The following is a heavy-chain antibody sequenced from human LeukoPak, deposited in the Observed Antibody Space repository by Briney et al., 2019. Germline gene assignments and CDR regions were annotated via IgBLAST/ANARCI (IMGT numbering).Heavy chain of an antibody. D-gene: IGHD6-13*01. Sequence: GGSLRLSCAASGFTSSSYHMNWVRQAPGKGLEWVSVLYSGGNTYHADSVKGRFTISRDNSKNTLYLQMNSLRAEDTAVYYCAREGASSSFGYWGQGTLVTVSS. V-gene: IGHV3-53*01. CDR3: AREGASSSFGY. J-gene: IGHJ4*02. CDR2: LYSGGNT. CDR1: GFTSSSYH.